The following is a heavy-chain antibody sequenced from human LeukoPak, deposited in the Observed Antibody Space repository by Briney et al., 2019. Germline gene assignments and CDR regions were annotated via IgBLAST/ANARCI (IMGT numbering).Heavy chain of an antibody. CDR1: GYTFTSYA. V-gene: IGHV1-3*01. CDR3: ARGPPPYYYDSSGPSFYFDY. D-gene: IGHD3-22*01. Sequence: ASVKVSCKASGYTFTSYAIHWVRQAPGQRLEWMAWINADNGNTKYSQNFQGRVTMTTDTSTSTAYMELRSLRSDDTAVYYCARGPPPYYYDSSGPSFYFDYWGQGTLVTVSS. J-gene: IGHJ4*02. CDR2: INADNGNT.